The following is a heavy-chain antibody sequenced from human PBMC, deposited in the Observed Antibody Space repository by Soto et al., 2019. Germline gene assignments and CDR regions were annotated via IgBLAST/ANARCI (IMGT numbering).Heavy chain of an antibody. D-gene: IGHD5-18*01. CDR2: IYYSGST. CDR1: GGSISSSSYY. J-gene: IGHJ4*02. Sequence: QLQLQESGPGLVKPSETLSLTCTVSGGSISSSSYYWGWIRQPPGKGLEWIGSIYYSGSTYYNPCLKSRVTISVDTSKNQCSLKLSSVTAADTAVYYCARMGIQLWLEHRLGLMWGQGTLVTVSS. CDR3: ARMGIQLWLEHRLGLM. V-gene: IGHV4-39*01.